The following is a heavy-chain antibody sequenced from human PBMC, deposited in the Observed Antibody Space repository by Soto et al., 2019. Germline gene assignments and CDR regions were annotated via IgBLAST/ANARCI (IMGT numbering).Heavy chain of an antibody. D-gene: IGHD3-10*02. Sequence: QVPLAQSGAEVKEPGDSVRVSCEASGYTFTAYYIHWVRQAPGQGLEWMGWINPKFGDTTYAQDFQGRVSMTRDMSISTVYMDLSSLTSDDTAIYYCARNMDYYYGRGSGNGHGVWGQGTTVTVFS. J-gene: IGHJ6*02. CDR3: ARNMDYYYGRGSGNGHGV. V-gene: IGHV1-2*02. CDR1: GYTFTAYY. CDR2: INPKFGDT.